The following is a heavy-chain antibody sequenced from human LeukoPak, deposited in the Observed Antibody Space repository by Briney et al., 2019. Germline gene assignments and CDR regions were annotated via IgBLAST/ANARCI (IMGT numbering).Heavy chain of an antibody. CDR2: INPNSGGT. D-gene: IGHD2-8*01. J-gene: IGHJ6*03. CDR3: ARDRVVLMVYARPDYMDV. Sequence: GASVKVSCKASGYTLTGYYMHWVRQAPGQGLEWMGWINPNSGGTNYAQKFQGRVTMTRDTSISTAYMELSRLRSDDTAVYYCARDRVVLMVYARPDYMDVWGKGTTVTVSS. CDR1: GYTLTGYY. V-gene: IGHV1-2*02.